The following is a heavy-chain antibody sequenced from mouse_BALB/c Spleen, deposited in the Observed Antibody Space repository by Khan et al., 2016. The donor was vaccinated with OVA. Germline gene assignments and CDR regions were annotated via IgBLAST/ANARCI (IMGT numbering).Heavy chain of an antibody. CDR2: INPSTDYI. Sequence: QVRLQQSGAELAKPGASVKMSCKASGYTFTNYWMHWVKQRPGQGLEWIGYINPSTDYIEYNQKFKDKATLTADKSSNTAYMQLTSLTSEDSALYYCVNHGSSSAWFTYWGQGTLVTVSA. V-gene: IGHV1-7*01. J-gene: IGHJ3*01. CDR3: VNHGSSSAWFTY. D-gene: IGHD1-1*01. CDR1: GYTFTNYW.